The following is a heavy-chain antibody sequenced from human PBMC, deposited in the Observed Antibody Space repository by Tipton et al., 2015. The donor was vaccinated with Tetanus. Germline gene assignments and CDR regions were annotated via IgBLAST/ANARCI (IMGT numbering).Heavy chain of an antibody. CDR3: ARGGMVFPGSGWFDP. V-gene: IGHV1-46*03. D-gene: IGHD3-10*01. J-gene: IGHJ5*02. CDR2: INPSGGST. CDR1: GYTFTSYY. Sequence: QLVQSGAEVKKPGASVKVSCKASGYTFTSYYMHWVRQAPGQGLEWMGIINPSGGSTSYAQKFQGRVTMTRDTSTSTVYMELSSLRSEDTAVYYCARGGMVFPGSGWFDPWGQGTLVTVSS.